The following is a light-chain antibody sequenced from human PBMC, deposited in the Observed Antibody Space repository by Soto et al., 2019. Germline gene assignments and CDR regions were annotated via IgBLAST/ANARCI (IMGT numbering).Light chain of an antibody. V-gene: IGKV1-39*01. CDR2: AAS. CDR1: QNISTY. Sequence: DIQMTQSPSSLSASVGDRVTIACRASQNISTYLNWYQQKSGKAPKLLIYAASSLQGGVPSRFSGSGSGTDFTLKISRVEAEDVGVYFCMQALQTPLTFGGGTRVEIK. J-gene: IGKJ4*01. CDR3: MQALQTPLT.